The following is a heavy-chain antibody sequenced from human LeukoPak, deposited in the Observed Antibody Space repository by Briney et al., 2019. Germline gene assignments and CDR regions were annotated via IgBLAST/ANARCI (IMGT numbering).Heavy chain of an antibody. Sequence: SETLSLTCTVSGGSISSGGYYWSWIRQHPGKGLEWIGYIYYSGSTYYNPSLKSRVTISVDTSKNQFSLKLRSVTAADTAEYYCAGGYSSSNHWFDPWGQGTLVTVSS. V-gene: IGHV4-31*03. CDR3: AGGYSSSNHWFDP. J-gene: IGHJ5*02. CDR1: GGSISSGGYY. CDR2: IYYSGST. D-gene: IGHD6-6*01.